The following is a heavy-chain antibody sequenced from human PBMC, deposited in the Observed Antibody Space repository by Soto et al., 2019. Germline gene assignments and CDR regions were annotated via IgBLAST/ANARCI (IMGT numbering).Heavy chain of an antibody. V-gene: IGHV3-23*01. Sequence: PGGSLRLSCAASGFTFSSYAMSWVRQAPGKGLEWVSAISGSGGSTYYADSVKGRFTISRDNSKNTLYLQMNSLRAEDTAVYDCAKVAYYYDSSGYYPFDYWGQGTLVTVSS. D-gene: IGHD3-22*01. J-gene: IGHJ4*02. CDR2: ISGSGGST. CDR3: AKVAYYYDSSGYYPFDY. CDR1: GFTFSSYA.